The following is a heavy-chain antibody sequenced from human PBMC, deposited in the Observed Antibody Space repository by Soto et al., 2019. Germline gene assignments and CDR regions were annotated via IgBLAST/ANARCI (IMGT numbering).Heavy chain of an antibody. V-gene: IGHV4-59*08. Sequence: PSETLSLTCTVSGGSISSYRWSWIRQPPGEGLEWIGSIYYSGNTNYNPSLKSRVTISVDTSKNQFSLKLSSVTAADTAVYYCARHVPYCSDTSHCAYGMDVWGQGTTVTVSS. CDR1: GGSISSYR. CDR3: ARHVPYCSDTSHCAYGMDV. J-gene: IGHJ6*02. CDR2: IYYSGNT. D-gene: IGHD2-2*01.